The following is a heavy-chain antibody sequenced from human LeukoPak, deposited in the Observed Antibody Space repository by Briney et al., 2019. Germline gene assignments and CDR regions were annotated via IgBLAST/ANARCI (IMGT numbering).Heavy chain of an antibody. CDR1: GFTFSSYW. CDR3: ASGYCSSGRCYGDY. D-gene: IGHD2-15*01. V-gene: IGHV3-7*01. Sequence: GGSLRLSCAASGFTFSSYWMSWVRQAPGKGLEWVANIKQDGSEKYYVDSVKGRFTLSRDNAKNSLYLQMNSLRAEDTAVYYWASGYCSSGRCYGDYWGQGTLVTVSS. CDR2: IKQDGSEK. J-gene: IGHJ4*02.